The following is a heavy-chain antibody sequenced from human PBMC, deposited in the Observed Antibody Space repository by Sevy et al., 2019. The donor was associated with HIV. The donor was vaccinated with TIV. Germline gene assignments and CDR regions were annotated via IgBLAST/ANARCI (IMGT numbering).Heavy chain of an antibody. CDR1: GFTFSSYS. D-gene: IGHD3-10*01. CDR3: ARDPSGSYYGSGSYLPSDY. J-gene: IGHJ4*02. CDR2: ISSSSSTI. V-gene: IGHV3-48*02. Sequence: GGSLRLSCAASGFTFSSYSMNWVRQAPGKGLEWVSYISSSSSTIYYADSVKGRFNISRDNAKNSLYLQMNSLRDEDTAVYYCARDPSGSYYGSGSYLPSDYWGQGTLVTVSS.